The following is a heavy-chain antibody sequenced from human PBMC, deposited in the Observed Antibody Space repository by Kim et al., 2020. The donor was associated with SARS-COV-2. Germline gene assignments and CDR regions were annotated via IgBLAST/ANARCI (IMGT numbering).Heavy chain of an antibody. CDR1: GFTFSSYS. Sequence: GGSLRLSCAASGFTFSSYSMNWVRQAPGKGLEWVSSISSSSSYIYYADSVKGRFTISRDNAKNSLYLQMNSLRAEDTAVYYCARDIFHVVVPAAIDYWGQGTLVTVSS. J-gene: IGHJ4*02. D-gene: IGHD2-2*01. V-gene: IGHV3-21*01. CDR3: ARDIFHVVVPAAIDY. CDR2: ISSSSSYI.